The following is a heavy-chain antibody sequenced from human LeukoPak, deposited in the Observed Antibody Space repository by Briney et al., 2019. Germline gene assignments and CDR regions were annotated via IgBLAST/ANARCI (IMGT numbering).Heavy chain of an antibody. CDR3: VGYDRTGYYTY. Sequence: GGSLRLSCAASGFTFSDYWMHWVRQARGKGLVWVSHIHSDGSTTSYADSVKGRFTISRDNAKNTLYLQMNSLRAEDTAVYYCVGYDRTGYYTYWGQGTLVTVSS. CDR2: IHSDGSTT. D-gene: IGHD3-22*01. J-gene: IGHJ4*02. V-gene: IGHV3-74*01. CDR1: GFTFSDYW.